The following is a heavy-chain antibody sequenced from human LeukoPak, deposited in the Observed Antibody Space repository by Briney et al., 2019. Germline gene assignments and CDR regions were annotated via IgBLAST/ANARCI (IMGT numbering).Heavy chain of an antibody. V-gene: IGHV3-23*01. CDR2: ISGSGGST. D-gene: IGHD3-22*01. CDR1: GFIFSSYG. Sequence: GSLRLSCAASGFIFSSYGMSWVRQAPGKGLEWVSAISGSGGSTYYADSVKGRFTISRDNSKNTLYLQMNSLRAEDTAVYYCAKGDGYYYDSSGYWGPSFDIWGQGTMVTVSS. J-gene: IGHJ3*02. CDR3: AKGDGYYYDSSGYWGPSFDI.